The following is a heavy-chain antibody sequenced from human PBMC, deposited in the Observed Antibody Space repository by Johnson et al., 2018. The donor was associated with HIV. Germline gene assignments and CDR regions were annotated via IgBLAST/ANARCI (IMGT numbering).Heavy chain of an antibody. CDR3: AKDLFTEREDDAFDI. Sequence: QMQLVESGGGVVQPGGSLRLSCTASGFTFSSYGIHWVRQAPGKGLEWVALLWYDGSNKYYADSVKGRFTISRDNSKNTLYLQMNSLRAEDTAVYYCAKDLFTEREDDAFDIWGQGTMVTVSS. D-gene: IGHD1-26*01. CDR1: GFTFSSYG. J-gene: IGHJ3*02. V-gene: IGHV3-33*06. CDR2: LWYDGSNK.